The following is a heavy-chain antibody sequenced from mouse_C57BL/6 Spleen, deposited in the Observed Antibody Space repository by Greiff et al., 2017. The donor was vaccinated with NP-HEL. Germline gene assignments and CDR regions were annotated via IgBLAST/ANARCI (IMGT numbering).Heavy chain of an antibody. Sequence: VQLQQSGPELVKPGASVKISCKASGYSFTSYYIHWVKQRPGQGLEWIGWIYPGSGNTTYNEKFKGKATLTADTSSSTAYMQHSSLTSEDSAVYYCATNWDWYFDVWGTGTTVTVSS. V-gene: IGHV1-66*01. D-gene: IGHD4-1*01. CDR1: GYSFTSYY. CDR2: IYPGSGNT. CDR3: ATNWDWYFDV. J-gene: IGHJ1*03.